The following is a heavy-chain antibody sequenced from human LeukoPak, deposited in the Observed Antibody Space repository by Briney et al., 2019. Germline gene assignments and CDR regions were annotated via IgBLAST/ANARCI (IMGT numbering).Heavy chain of an antibody. CDR3: AKGGGSSWYDGFDY. Sequence: GGSLRLSCAASGFTFDDYAMHWVRQAPGKGLEWVSGISWNSGSIGYADSVKGRFTISRDNAKNPLYLQMNSLRAEDTALYYCAKGGGSSWYDGFDYWGQGTLVTVSS. D-gene: IGHD6-13*01. CDR1: GFTFDDYA. CDR2: ISWNSGSI. J-gene: IGHJ4*02. V-gene: IGHV3-9*01.